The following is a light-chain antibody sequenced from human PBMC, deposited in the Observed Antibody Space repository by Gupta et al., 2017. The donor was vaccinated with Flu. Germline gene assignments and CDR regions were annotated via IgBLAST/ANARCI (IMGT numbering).Light chain of an antibody. CDR3: QVWDSSSDRGV. V-gene: IGLV3-21*02. CDR1: NIASKA. CDR2: DDS. Sequence: GGNNIASKAVHWYQQKPGQAPVLVVNDDSDRPSGIPARFSGSNSGNTATLSISRVEAGDEADYYCQVWDSSSDRGVFGGGTKLTVL. J-gene: IGLJ3*02.